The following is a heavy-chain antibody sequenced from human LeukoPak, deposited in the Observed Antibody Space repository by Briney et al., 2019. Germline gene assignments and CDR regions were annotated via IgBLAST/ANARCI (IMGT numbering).Heavy chain of an antibody. V-gene: IGHV3-48*01. CDR1: GFTFSSYS. D-gene: IGHD4-23*01. J-gene: IGHJ4*02. CDR2: ISSSSSTI. Sequence: PGGSLRLSCAASGFTFSSYSMNWVRQAPGKGLEWVSYISSSSSTIYYADSVKGRFTISRDNAKNSLYLQMNSLRAEDTAVYYCARDLTTVVRDDDYWGQGTLVTVSS. CDR3: ARDLTTVVRDDDY.